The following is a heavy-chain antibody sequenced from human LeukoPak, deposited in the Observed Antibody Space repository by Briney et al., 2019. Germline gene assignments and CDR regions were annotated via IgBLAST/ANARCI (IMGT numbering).Heavy chain of an antibody. D-gene: IGHD2-2*01. V-gene: IGHV4-59*11. CDR1: GGSISRHY. CDR2: IYYSGST. J-gene: IGHJ2*01. Sequence: PSETLSLTCTVAGGSISRHYWSWIRQPPGKGLEWIGYIYYSGSTNYNPSLKSRVTISVDTSKNQFSLKLSSVTAADTAVYYCARDRVVVPAAPLGPLNWYFDLWGRGTLVTVSS. CDR3: ARDRVVVPAAPLGPLNWYFDL.